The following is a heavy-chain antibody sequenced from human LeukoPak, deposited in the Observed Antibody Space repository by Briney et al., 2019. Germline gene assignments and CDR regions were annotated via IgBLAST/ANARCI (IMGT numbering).Heavy chain of an antibody. J-gene: IGHJ4*02. Sequence: ASVKVSCKASGYTFTSYAMNWVRQAPGQGLEWMGWINTNTGNPTYAQGFTGRFVFSLDTSVSTAYLQISSLKAEDTAVYYCARDPLRLWFGDPYPPPFDYWGQGTLVTVSS. CDR2: INTNTGNP. D-gene: IGHD3-10*01. CDR3: ARDPLRLWFGDPYPPPFDY. CDR1: GYTFTSYA. V-gene: IGHV7-4-1*02.